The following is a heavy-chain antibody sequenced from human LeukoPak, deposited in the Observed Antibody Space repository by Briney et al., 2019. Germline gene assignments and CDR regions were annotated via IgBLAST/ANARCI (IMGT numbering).Heavy chain of an antibody. CDR1: GFTFSTFA. CDR3: AKARRYSSTWYSGPCLDY. CDR2: IFPSGGEI. D-gene: IGHD6-13*01. J-gene: IGHJ4*02. Sequence: GGSLRLSCAASGFTFSTFAMIWVRQPPGKGLEWVSSIFPSGGEIHYADSVRGRFTISRDNSKSTLSLQMNSLRAEDTAVYYCAKARRYSSTWYSGPCLDYWGQGTLVSVSS. V-gene: IGHV3-23*01.